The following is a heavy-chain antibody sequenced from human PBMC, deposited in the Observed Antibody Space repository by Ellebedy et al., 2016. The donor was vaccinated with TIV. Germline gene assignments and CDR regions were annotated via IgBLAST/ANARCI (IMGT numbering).Heavy chain of an antibody. Sequence: GESLKISCKGSGYSFTSYWIGWVRQMPGKGLEWMGIIYPADSNVKYSPSFQGQVTISVDKATSSAYLQWSSLRASDTAMYYCAAGSRYDYFDYWGQGTLVTVSS. J-gene: IGHJ4*02. CDR1: GYSFTSYW. V-gene: IGHV5-51*01. CDR2: IYPADSNV. D-gene: IGHD1-14*01. CDR3: AAGSRYDYFDY.